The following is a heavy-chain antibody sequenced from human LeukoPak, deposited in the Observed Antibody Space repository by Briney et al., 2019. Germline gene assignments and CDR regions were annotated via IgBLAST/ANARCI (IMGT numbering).Heavy chain of an antibody. D-gene: IGHD1-14*01. CDR3: ARWEPDFRP. CDR2: IYTSGST. V-gene: IGHV4-61*02. J-gene: IGHJ5*02. Sequence: SQTLSLICTVSGGSISSGSYYWRWIRQPAGKGLEWIGRIYTSGSTNYNPSLKSRVTISVDTSKNQFSLKLSSVTAADTAVYYCARWEPDFRPWGQGTLVTVSS. CDR1: GGSISSGSYY.